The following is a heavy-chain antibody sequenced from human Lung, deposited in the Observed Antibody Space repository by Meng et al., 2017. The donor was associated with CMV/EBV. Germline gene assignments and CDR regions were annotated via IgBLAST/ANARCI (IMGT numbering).Heavy chain of an antibody. Sequence: GGSLRLSCAASGFTFSSYAMHWVRQAPGKGLEWVAVISYDGSNKYYADSVKGRFTISRDNSKNTLYLQMNSLRAEDTAVYYCARSLAGYSSSLYRYWGQGTLVTVSS. V-gene: IGHV3-30-3*01. D-gene: IGHD6-13*01. CDR3: ARSLAGYSSSLYRY. CDR2: ISYDGSNK. J-gene: IGHJ4*02. CDR1: GFTFSSYA.